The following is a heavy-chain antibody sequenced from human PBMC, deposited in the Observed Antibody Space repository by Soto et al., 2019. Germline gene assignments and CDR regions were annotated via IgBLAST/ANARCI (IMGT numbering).Heavy chain of an antibody. D-gene: IGHD3-16*01. V-gene: IGHV3-23*01. Sequence: EVQLLESGGGLVQPGGSLRLSCAASGFTFSSYAMSWVRQAPGKGLEWVSAISGSGGSTYYADSVKGRFTISRDNSKNTLYLQMNSLRAEDTAVYYCAKVFGSSFGYRIPFDAFDIWGQGTMVTVSS. J-gene: IGHJ3*02. CDR3: AKVFGSSFGYRIPFDAFDI. CDR1: GFTFSSYA. CDR2: ISGSGGST.